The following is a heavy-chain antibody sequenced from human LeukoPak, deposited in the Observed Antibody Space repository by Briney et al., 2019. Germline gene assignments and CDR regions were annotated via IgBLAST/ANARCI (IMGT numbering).Heavy chain of an antibody. CDR1: GYTFTSYD. CDR3: ARGQPQFDY. Sequence: GASVKVSCKAPGYTFTSYDINWVRQATGQGLEWMGWMNPNSGNAVYAQKFQGRVTMTRNTSITTAYMELTSLRSEDTAMYYCARGQPQFDYWGQGTLVTVSS. V-gene: IGHV1-8*01. CDR2: MNPNSGNA. D-gene: IGHD2-2*01. J-gene: IGHJ4*02.